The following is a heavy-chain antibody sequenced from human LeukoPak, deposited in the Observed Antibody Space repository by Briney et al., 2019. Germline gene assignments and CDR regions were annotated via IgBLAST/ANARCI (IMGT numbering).Heavy chain of an antibody. CDR3: ARHVGEYSRSPFDC. D-gene: IGHD6-6*01. J-gene: IGHJ4*02. CDR2: IYPGDSDT. Sequence: GGSLKISCQGSGYSFTSNWIGWVRQMPGKGLEWMGIIYPGDSDTRYRPSFQGQVTISADKSINTAYLQWSSLKASDTAMYYCARHVGEYSRSPFDCWGQGTLVTVSS. CDR1: GYSFTSNW. V-gene: IGHV5-51*01.